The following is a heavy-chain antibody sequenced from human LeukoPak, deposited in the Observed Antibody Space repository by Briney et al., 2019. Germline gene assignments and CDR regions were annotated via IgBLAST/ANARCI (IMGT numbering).Heavy chain of an antibody. V-gene: IGHV1-46*01. CDR1: GYTFTGYY. CDR2: INPSGGST. Sequence: ASVKVSCRASGYTFTGYYMHWVRQAPGQGLEWMGIINPSGGSTSYAQKFQGRVTMTRDTSTSTVYMELSSLRSEDTAVYYCAREVVVTAPHLDYWGQGTLVTVSS. D-gene: IGHD2-21*02. CDR3: AREVVVTAPHLDY. J-gene: IGHJ4*02.